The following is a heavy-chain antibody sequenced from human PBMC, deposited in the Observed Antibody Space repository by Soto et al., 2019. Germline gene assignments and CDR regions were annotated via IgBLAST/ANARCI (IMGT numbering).Heavy chain of an antibody. CDR3: ARVRASGYTFDI. D-gene: IGHD3-22*01. CDR1: GYTFTSYA. V-gene: IGHV1-3*01. J-gene: IGHJ3*02. CDR2: INAGNGNT. Sequence: ASVKVSCKASGYTFTSYAMHWVRQAPGQRLEWMGWINAGNGNTKYSQKFQGRVTITRDTSASTAYMELSSLRSEDTAVYYCARVRASGYTFDIWGQGTMVTVSS.